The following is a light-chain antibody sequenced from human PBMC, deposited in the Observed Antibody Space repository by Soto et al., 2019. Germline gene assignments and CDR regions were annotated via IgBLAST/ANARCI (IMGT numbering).Light chain of an antibody. Sequence: EIVLTQSPGTLYLSPGERATISCRASQSVSSSYLAWYQQKPGQAPRILIYGASSRATGIPDRFSGSGSGTDFTLTISRLEPEDFAVYYCHQYGSSSWTFGQGTKVEIK. CDR3: HQYGSSSWT. V-gene: IGKV3-20*01. J-gene: IGKJ1*01. CDR2: GAS. CDR1: QSVSSSY.